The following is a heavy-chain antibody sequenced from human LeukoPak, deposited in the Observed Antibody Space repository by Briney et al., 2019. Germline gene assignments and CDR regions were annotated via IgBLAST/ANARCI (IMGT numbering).Heavy chain of an antibody. CDR3: AKAGCSSTNCYENY. Sequence: TGGSLRLSCAASGFPFSTYAMRWVRQAPGKGLEWVAVMSYDGSNKYPADSEKGRFTISRDNSKNTLYLHMNSLSAEDTAVYDCAKAGCSSTNCYENYWGQGTLVTV. CDR2: MSYDGSNK. V-gene: IGHV3-30*18. CDR1: GFPFSTYA. J-gene: IGHJ4*02. D-gene: IGHD2-2*01.